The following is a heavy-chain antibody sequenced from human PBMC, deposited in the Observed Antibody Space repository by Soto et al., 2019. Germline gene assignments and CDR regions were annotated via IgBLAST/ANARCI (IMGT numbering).Heavy chain of an antibody. CDR1: GYTFTSYG. V-gene: IGHV1-18*04. D-gene: IGHD6-13*01. CDR3: ARHTYPLYSSSWYWFDP. Sequence: ASVKVSCKASGYTFTSYGIIWVRQAPGQGLEWMGWISAYNGNTNYAQKLQGRVTMTTDTSTSTAYMELRSLRSDDTAVYYCARHTYPLYSSSWYWFDPWGQGTLVTVS. J-gene: IGHJ5*02. CDR2: ISAYNGNT.